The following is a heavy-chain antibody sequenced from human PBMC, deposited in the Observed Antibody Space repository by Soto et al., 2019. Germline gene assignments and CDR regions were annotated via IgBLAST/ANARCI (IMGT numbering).Heavy chain of an antibody. V-gene: IGHV4-34*01. Sequence: SGTLSLTCAVYGGSFSGYYWSWICQPPGKGLEWIGEINHSGSTNYNPSLKSRVTISVDTSKNQFSLKLSSVTAADTAVYYCARGRGQYQLLRNWFDPWGQGTLVTVSS. J-gene: IGHJ5*02. D-gene: IGHD2-2*01. CDR1: GGSFSGYY. CDR2: INHSGST. CDR3: ARGRGQYQLLRNWFDP.